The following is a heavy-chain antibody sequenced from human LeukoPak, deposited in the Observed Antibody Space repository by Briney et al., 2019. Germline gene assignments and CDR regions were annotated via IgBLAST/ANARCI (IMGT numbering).Heavy chain of an antibody. J-gene: IGHJ4*02. CDR2: IYSGGST. D-gene: IGHD3-9*01. CDR1: GFTVSRNY. Sequence: PGGSLRLTCAASGFTVSRNYMSWVRQAPGKGLEWVSVIYSGGSTYYADSVKGRFTISRDNSKNTLYLQMNSLRVEDTAVYYCAKAPTGGYYDILTGQGHFDYWGQGTLVTVSS. V-gene: IGHV3-53*01. CDR3: AKAPTGGYYDILTGQGHFDY.